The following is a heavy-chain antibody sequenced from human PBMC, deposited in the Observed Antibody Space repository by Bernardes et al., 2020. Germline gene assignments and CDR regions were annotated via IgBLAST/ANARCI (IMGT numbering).Heavy chain of an antibody. CDR2: INPNSGGT. Sequence: ASVKVSCKASGYTFTGYYMHWVRQAPGQGLEWMGWINPNSGGTNYAQKFQGRVTMTRDTSISTAYMELSRLRSDDTAVYYCAQDSSGYYYGMDVWGQGTTVTVSS. J-gene: IGHJ6*02. D-gene: IGHD3-22*01. V-gene: IGHV1-2*02. CDR3: AQDSSGYYYGMDV. CDR1: GYTFTGYY.